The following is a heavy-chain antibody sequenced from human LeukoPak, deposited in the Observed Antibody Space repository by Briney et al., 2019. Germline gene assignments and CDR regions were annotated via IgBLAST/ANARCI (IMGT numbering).Heavy chain of an antibody. CDR1: GGYITNNY. D-gene: IGHD3-16*01. J-gene: IGHJ4*02. CDR3: AREGGEGFDY. V-gene: IGHV4-59*01. Sequence: SETLSLTCTISGGYITNNYWSWIRQPPGKGLEWIGYIYYSGSTNYNPSLKSRVTISVDTSKNQFSLKLSSVTAADTAVYYCAREGGEGFDYWGQGTLVTVSS. CDR2: IYYSGST.